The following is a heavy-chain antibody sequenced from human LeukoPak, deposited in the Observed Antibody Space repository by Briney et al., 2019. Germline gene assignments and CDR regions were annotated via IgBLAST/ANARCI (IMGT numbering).Heavy chain of an antibody. Sequence: ASVKVSCKGSGYTLTELSMHWVRQAPGKGLEWMGGFDPEDGETIYAQKFQGRVTMTEDTSTDTAYMELSSLRSEDTAVYYCATGTLSPYYFDYWGQGTLVTVSS. J-gene: IGHJ4*02. V-gene: IGHV1-24*01. D-gene: IGHD2/OR15-2a*01. CDR1: GYTLTELS. CDR2: FDPEDGET. CDR3: ATGTLSPYYFDY.